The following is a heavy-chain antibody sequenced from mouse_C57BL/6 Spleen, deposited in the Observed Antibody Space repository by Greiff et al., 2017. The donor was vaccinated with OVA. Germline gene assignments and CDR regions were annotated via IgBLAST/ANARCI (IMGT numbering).Heavy chain of an antibody. D-gene: IGHD4-1*01. V-gene: IGHV1-19*01. J-gene: IGHJ3*01. CDR2: INPYNGGT. CDR3: ARGEGTGTVFAY. Sequence: EVQLQESGPVLVKPGASVKMSCKASGYTFTDYYMNWVKQSHGKSLEWIGVINPYNGGTSYNQKFKGKATLTVDKSSSTAYMELNSLTSEDSAVYYCARGEGTGTVFAYWGQGTLVTVSA. CDR1: GYTFTDYY.